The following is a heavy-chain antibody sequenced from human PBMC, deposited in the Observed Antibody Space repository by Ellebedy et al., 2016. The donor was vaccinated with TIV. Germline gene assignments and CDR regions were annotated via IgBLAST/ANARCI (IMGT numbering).Heavy chain of an antibody. CDR1: GFTFDDYT. Sequence: GESLKISCAASGFTFDDYTMHWVRQSPGKGLEWVSLINWDGGSTYYADSVKGRFTISRDNSKNSLYLQMNSLRTEDTALYYCAKGDYYGSGDDHYYGMDVWGQGTTVTVSS. CDR3: AKGDYYGSGDDHYYGMDV. V-gene: IGHV3-43*01. CDR2: INWDGGST. D-gene: IGHD3-10*01. J-gene: IGHJ6*02.